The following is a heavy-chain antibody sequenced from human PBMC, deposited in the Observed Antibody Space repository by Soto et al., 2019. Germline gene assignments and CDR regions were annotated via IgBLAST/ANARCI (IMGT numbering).Heavy chain of an antibody. CDR3: ASGALFEYSSRAAFFEY. V-gene: IGHV3-30*03. CDR2: ISYDGSNK. J-gene: IGHJ4*02. Sequence: GGSLRLSCAASGFTFSSYGMHWVRQAPGKGLEWVAVISYDGSNKYYADSVKGRFTISRDNSKNTLYLQMNSLRAEDTAVYYCASGALFEYSSRAAFFEYWGQGTLVTVSS. D-gene: IGHD6-6*01. CDR1: GFTFSSYG.